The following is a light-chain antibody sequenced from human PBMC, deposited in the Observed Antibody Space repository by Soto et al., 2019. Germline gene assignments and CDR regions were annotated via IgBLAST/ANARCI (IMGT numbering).Light chain of an antibody. CDR1: QTLTSSY. CDR3: QQYASAPYT. J-gene: IGKJ2*01. CDR2: GAY. Sequence: EMVLTQSPGTLSLSPGERATLSCRASQTLTSSYLAWYQQKPGQASRLLIYGAYSRATGIPERFSGRGSGTDFTLTIRRLEPEDFEVYYCQQYASAPYTFGQGTKLEIK. V-gene: IGKV3-20*01.